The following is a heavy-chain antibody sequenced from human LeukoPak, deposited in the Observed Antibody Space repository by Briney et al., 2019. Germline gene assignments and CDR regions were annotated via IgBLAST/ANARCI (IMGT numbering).Heavy chain of an antibody. J-gene: IGHJ4*02. CDR3: AKEAGYSGYDYPDY. CDR2: ISGSGYST. D-gene: IGHD5-12*01. V-gene: IGHV3-23*01. Sequence: QPGRSLRLSCAASGFTFSSYAMSWVRQAPGKGLEWVSAISGSGYSTYYADSVKGRFTISRDNSKNTLYLQMNRLRAEDTAVYYCAKEAGYSGYDYPDYWGQGTLVTVSS. CDR1: GFTFSSYA.